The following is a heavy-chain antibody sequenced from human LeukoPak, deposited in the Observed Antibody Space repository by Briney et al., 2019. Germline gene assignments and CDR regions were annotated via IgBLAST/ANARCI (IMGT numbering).Heavy chain of an antibody. CDR2: ISSNGGST. CDR1: GFTFSSYA. V-gene: IGHV3-64D*06. Sequence: PGGSLRHSCSASGFTFSSYAMHWVRQAPGKGLEYVSAISSNGGSTYYADSVKGRFTISRDNSKNTLYLQMSSLRAEDTAVYYCVKDLYDYGDYSDAFDIWGQGTMVTVSS. D-gene: IGHD4-17*01. J-gene: IGHJ3*02. CDR3: VKDLYDYGDYSDAFDI.